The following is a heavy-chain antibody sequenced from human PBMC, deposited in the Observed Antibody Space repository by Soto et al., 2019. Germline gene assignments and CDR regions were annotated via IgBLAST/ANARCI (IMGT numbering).Heavy chain of an antibody. CDR3: ARGMVEILPAAIGWFDP. D-gene: IGHD2-2*02. CDR2: ISYDGSNK. Sequence: QVQLVESGGGVVQPGRSLRLSCAASGFTFSSYAMHWVRQAPGKGLEWVAVISYDGSNKYYADSVKGRFTISRDNSKNSLYLQMNSLRAEDTAVYYCARGMVEILPAAIGWFDPWGQGTLVTVSS. V-gene: IGHV3-30-3*01. CDR1: GFTFSSYA. J-gene: IGHJ5*02.